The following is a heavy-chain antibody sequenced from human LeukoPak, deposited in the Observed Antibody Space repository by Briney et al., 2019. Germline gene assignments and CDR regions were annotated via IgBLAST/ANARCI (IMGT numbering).Heavy chain of an antibody. CDR2: IKQDGSEK. CDR1: GFTLSSYW. Sequence: GDSQRLYCAASGFTLSSYWMSWVRQAPGKRLEWVANIKQDGSEKYYVDSVKGRFTISRDNAKNSLYLQMNSLRAEDTAVYYCARDGYSSSWDYYGMDVWGQGTTVTVSS. J-gene: IGHJ6*02. D-gene: IGHD6-13*01. CDR3: ARDGYSSSWDYYGMDV. V-gene: IGHV3-7*05.